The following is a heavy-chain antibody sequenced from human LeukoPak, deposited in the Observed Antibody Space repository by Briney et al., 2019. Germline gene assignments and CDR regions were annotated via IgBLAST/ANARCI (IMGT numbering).Heavy chain of an antibody. J-gene: IGHJ4*02. CDR1: GYTFTGYY. CDR3: VTGKYSARFDY. V-gene: IGHV1-2*02. Sequence: ASVKVSCKASGYTFTGYYMHWVRQAPGQGLEWMGWINPNSGGSTSYAQNFQGRITMTRDTSTSTVYMELSSLRSDDTAVYFCVTGKYSARFDYWGQGTRVTVSS. D-gene: IGHD2/OR15-2a*01. CDR2: INPNSGGST.